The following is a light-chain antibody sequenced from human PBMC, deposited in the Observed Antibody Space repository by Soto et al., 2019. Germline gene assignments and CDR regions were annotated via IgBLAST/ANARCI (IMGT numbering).Light chain of an antibody. CDR2: VNSDGSH. V-gene: IGLV4-69*01. CDR1: SGHSSYA. CDR3: QTWGTGIWV. J-gene: IGLJ3*02. Sequence: QPVLTQSPSASASLGASVRLTCTLSSGHSSYAIAWHQQQPEKGPRYLMKVNSDGSHSKGDGIPDRFSGPSSGAERYLTISSLQSEDEADYYCQTWGTGIWVFGGGTKLTV.